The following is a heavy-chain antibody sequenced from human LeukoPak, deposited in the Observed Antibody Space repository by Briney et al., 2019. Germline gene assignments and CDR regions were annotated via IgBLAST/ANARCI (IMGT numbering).Heavy chain of an antibody. Sequence: GGSLRLSCAASGFTLSSYAMSWVRQAPGKGLEWVSAISDTGNTYHADSVKGRFTISRDSSKNTLFLQMNRLGPEDAAVYYCAHGAMYQLDYWGQGTLVTVSS. CDR1: GFTLSSYA. CDR3: AHGAMYQLDY. D-gene: IGHD2-2*01. V-gene: IGHV3-23*01. CDR2: ISDTGNT. J-gene: IGHJ4*02.